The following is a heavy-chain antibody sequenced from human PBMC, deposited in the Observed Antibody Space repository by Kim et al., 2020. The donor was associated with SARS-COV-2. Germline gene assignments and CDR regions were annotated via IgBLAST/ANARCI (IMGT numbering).Heavy chain of an antibody. CDR1: GFTFSSYG. J-gene: IGHJ4*02. CDR3: AREGRGLLVRHTYYFDY. Sequence: GGSLRLSCAASGFTFSSYGMHWVRQAPGKGLEWVAVIWYDGSNRHYADSVKGRFTISRDNSKNTLYLQMNSLRAEDTAVFYCAREGRGLLVRHTYYFDYWGQGTLVTVSS. D-gene: IGHD3-10*01. V-gene: IGHV3-33*01. CDR2: IWYDGSNR.